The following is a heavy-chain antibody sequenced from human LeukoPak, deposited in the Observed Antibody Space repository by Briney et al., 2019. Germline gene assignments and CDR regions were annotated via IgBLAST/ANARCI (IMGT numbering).Heavy chain of an antibody. CDR3: ARSFSEKFYFES. D-gene: IGHD1-26*01. CDR2: IYASGKT. V-gene: IGHV4-61*02. J-gene: IGHJ4*02. Sequence: PSETLSLTCTVSGDSISRGRYYWSWVRQPAGKELEWIGRIYASGKTDYNPYTPSLKSRVAMSLDTSKNQVSLYLTSVTAADTAMYFCARSFSEKFYFESWGQGTLVTVSS. CDR1: GDSISRGRYY.